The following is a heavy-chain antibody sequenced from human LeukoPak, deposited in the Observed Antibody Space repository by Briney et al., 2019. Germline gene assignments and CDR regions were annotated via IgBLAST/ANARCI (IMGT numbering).Heavy chain of an antibody. CDR1: GFTVSSNY. D-gene: IGHD3-9*01. CDR2: IYSGGST. CDR3: ARHATRPPRILTGLGLVYYYYGIDV. V-gene: IGHV3-66*04. Sequence: GGSLRLSCAASGFTVSSNYMSWVRQAPGKGLEWVSVIYSGGSTYYADSVKGRFTISRDNSKNTLYLQMNSLRAEDTAGYYCARHATRPPRILTGLGLVYYYYGIDVWGQGTTVTVSS. J-gene: IGHJ6*02.